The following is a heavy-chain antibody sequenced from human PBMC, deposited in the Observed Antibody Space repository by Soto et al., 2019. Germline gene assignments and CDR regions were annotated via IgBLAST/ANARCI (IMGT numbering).Heavy chain of an antibody. CDR1: GFTFSSYA. V-gene: IGHV3-64*01. CDR2: ISSNGGST. D-gene: IGHD2-15*01. Sequence: QPGGSLRLSCAASGFTFSSYAMHWVRQAPGKGLEYVSAISSNGGSTYYANSVKGRFTISRDNSKNTLYLQMGSLRAEDMAVYYCAREVVVAANDAFDIWGQGTMVTVSS. J-gene: IGHJ3*02. CDR3: AREVVVAANDAFDI.